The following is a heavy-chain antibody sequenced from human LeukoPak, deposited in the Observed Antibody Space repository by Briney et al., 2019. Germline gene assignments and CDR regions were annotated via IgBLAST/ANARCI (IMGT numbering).Heavy chain of an antibody. J-gene: IGHJ4*02. Sequence: GESLKISCKGSGYSFTSYWIGWVRQMPGKGLEWMGIIYPGDSDTRYSPSFQGQVTISADKSISTAYLQWSSLKASDTAMYYCARHDLRPTYSRSWYVMDYWGQGTLVTVSS. CDR2: IYPGDSDT. D-gene: IGHD6-13*01. CDR1: GYSFTSYW. CDR3: ARHDLRPTYSRSWYVMDY. V-gene: IGHV5-51*01.